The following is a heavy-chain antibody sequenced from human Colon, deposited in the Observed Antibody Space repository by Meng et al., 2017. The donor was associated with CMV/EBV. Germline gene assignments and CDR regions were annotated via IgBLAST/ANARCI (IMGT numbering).Heavy chain of an antibody. J-gene: IGHJ6*02. Sequence: SETLSLTCAVSGDSINSDAWWTWVRQPPGTGLEWIGEMYHSGSTNYNPSLKSRVTISVDKSKNQFSLRLNSVTAADTAVYYCARAPTIVGGTWRVYSYGMDVWGQGTTVTVSS. CDR1: GDSINSDAW. D-gene: IGHD1-26*01. CDR2: MYHSGST. V-gene: IGHV4-4*02. CDR3: ARAPTIVGGTWRVYSYGMDV.